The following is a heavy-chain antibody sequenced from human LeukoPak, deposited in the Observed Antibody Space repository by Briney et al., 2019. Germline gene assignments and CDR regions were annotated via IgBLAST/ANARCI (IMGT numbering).Heavy chain of an antibody. CDR3: ARDRPGGWAAAIDY. CDR1: GGSISSSSYY. Sequence: TSSETLSLTCTVSGGSISSSSYYWGWIRQPPGKGLEWIGSIYYSGSTYYNPSLKSRVTISVDTSKNQFSLKLSSVTAADTAVYYCARDRPGGWAAAIDYWGQGTLVTVSS. V-gene: IGHV4-39*07. CDR2: IYYSGST. J-gene: IGHJ4*02. D-gene: IGHD6-13*01.